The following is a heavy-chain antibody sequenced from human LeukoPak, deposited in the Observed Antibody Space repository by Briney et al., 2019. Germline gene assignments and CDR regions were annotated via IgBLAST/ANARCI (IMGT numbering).Heavy chain of an antibody. J-gene: IGHJ4*02. CDR2: ISYDGSNK. CDR3: ARVGGYSSSWYSLGDY. V-gene: IGHV3-30*04. D-gene: IGHD6-13*01. Sequence: GGSLRLSCAASGFTFSSYAMHWVRQAPGKGLEWVAVISYDGSNKYYADSVKGRFTISRDNSKNTLYLQMNSLRAEDTAVYYCARVGGYSSSWYSLGDYWGQGTLVTVSS. CDR1: GFTFSSYA.